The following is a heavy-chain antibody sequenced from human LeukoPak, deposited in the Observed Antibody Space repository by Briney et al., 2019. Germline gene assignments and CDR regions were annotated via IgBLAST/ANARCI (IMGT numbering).Heavy chain of an antibody. V-gene: IGHV4-39*01. CDR3: ASQPFQALYSSGAFDY. J-gene: IGHJ4*02. Sequence: SETLSLTCTVSGGSISSSSYYWGWIRQPPGKGLEWIGSIYYSGSTYYNPSLKSRVTISVDTSKNQFSLKLSSVTAADTAVYYCASQPFQALYSSGAFDYWGQGTLVTVSS. D-gene: IGHD6-19*01. CDR2: IYYSGST. CDR1: GGSISSSSYY.